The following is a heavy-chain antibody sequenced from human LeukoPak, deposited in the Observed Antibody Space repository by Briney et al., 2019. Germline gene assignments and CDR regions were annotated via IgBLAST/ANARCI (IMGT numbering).Heavy chain of an antibody. Sequence: ASVKVSCKASGYSFTSYWIGWVRQMPGKGLEWMGIIYPGDSDTRYSPSFQGQVTISADKSISTAYLQWSSLKASDTAMYYCARLVSAMDGGGYWGQGTLVTVSS. D-gene: IGHD3-10*01. V-gene: IGHV5-51*01. CDR1: GYSFTSYW. CDR3: ARLVSAMDGGGY. CDR2: IYPGDSDT. J-gene: IGHJ4*02.